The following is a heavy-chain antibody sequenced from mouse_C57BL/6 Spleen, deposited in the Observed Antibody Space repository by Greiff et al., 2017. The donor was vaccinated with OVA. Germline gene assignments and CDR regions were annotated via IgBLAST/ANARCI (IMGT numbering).Heavy chain of an antibody. J-gene: IGHJ4*01. CDR2: ISYSGST. CDR3: ARGAWSYAMDY. Sequence: EVKLMESGPGMVKPSQSLSLTCTVTGYSITSGYDWHWIRHFPGNKLEWRGYISYSGSTNYNPSLKSRISITHDTSKNHFFLKLNSVTTEDTATYYCARGAWSYAMDYWGQGTSVTVSS. CDR1: GYSITSGYD. V-gene: IGHV3-1*01.